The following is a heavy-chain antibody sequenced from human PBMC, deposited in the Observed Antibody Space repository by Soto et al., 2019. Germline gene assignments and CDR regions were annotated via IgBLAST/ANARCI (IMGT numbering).Heavy chain of an antibody. D-gene: IGHD4-4*01. CDR1: GFTFSSYG. J-gene: IGHJ6*02. CDR3: AKDALKTTVPLGGETLGRYGMDV. V-gene: IGHV3-30*18. Sequence: QVQLVESGGGVVQPGRSLRLSCAASGFTFSSYGMHWVRQAPGKGLEWVAVISYDGSNKYYADSVKGRFTISRDNSKNTLYLQMNSLRAEDTAVYYCAKDALKTTVPLGGETLGRYGMDVWGQGTTVTVSS. CDR2: ISYDGSNK.